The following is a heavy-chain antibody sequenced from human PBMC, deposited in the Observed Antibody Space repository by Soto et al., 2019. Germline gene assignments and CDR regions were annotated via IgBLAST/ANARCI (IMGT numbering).Heavy chain of an antibody. Sequence: GGSLRLSCAASGFTFSSYNMNWVRQAPGKGLEWVAFISSSSNYKHYADSVKGRFTVSRDISKNTLYLQLNNVGAEDTAVYYCAREDESSGSAGTFHHWGQGTLVTVSS. V-gene: IGHV3-21*01. CDR2: ISSSSNYK. D-gene: IGHD3-22*01. J-gene: IGHJ1*01. CDR1: GFTFSSYN. CDR3: AREDESSGSAGTFHH.